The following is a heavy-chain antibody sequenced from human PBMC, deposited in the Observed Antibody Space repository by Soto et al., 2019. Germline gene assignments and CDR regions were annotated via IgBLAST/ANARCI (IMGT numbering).Heavy chain of an antibody. D-gene: IGHD3-22*01. Sequence: QVQLQESGPGLVKPSGTLSLTCAVSCGSINNSHWWSWVRQPPGKGLEWIGEIYHDESTNYNPSLKSRAIISIDKSKNRFSLKVTSVTAADTAVYYCARNREDGSGYSVRFDYWGLGTQVTVSS. V-gene: IGHV4-4*02. J-gene: IGHJ4*02. CDR2: IYHDEST. CDR3: ARNREDGSGYSVRFDY. CDR1: CGSINNSHW.